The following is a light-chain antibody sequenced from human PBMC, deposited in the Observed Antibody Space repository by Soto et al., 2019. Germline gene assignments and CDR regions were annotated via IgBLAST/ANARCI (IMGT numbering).Light chain of an antibody. CDR2: AAA. J-gene: IGKJ2*01. CDR3: QQANSFPHT. V-gene: IGKV1-12*01. CDR1: QGISSW. Sequence: DVQMTQSPSSVSASVGDRVTITCRASQGISSWVAWYQQKPGKAPKLLIYAAASLQSGVPSRFSGSRSGTHFPLTISRLQPEDFATYYCQQANSFPHTFGQGTKLEIK.